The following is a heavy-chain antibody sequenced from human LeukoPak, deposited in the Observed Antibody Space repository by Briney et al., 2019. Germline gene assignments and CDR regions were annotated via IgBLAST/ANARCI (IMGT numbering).Heavy chain of an antibody. Sequence: ASVKVSCKASGYTFTGYYMHWVRQAPGQGLEWMGWINPHSGGTNYAQKFQGRVTMTRDTFISTAYMELSRLRSDDTAVYYCARLFYDSSGYYSLGFDYWGQGTLVTVSS. J-gene: IGHJ4*02. CDR2: INPHSGGT. CDR1: GYTFTGYY. CDR3: ARLFYDSSGYYSLGFDY. D-gene: IGHD3-22*01. V-gene: IGHV1-2*02.